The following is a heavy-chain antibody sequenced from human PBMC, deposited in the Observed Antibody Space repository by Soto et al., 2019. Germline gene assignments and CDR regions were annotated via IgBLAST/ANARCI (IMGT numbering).Heavy chain of an antibody. CDR2: ISYSGIT. D-gene: IGHD4-17*01. Sequence: SETLSLTCTVSGGSISSSTYYWGWIRQPPGKGLEWIGTISYSGITYYNPSLKSRVTISVDTSNNQFSLKLSSVTAADTAVYYCASLYGDYVSYWGQGTLVTVSS. CDR1: GGSISSSTYY. CDR3: ASLYGDYVSY. V-gene: IGHV4-39*01. J-gene: IGHJ4*02.